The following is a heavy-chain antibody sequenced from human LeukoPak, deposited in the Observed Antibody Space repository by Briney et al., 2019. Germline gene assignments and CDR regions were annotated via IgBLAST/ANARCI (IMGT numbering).Heavy chain of an antibody. V-gene: IGHV4-39*01. J-gene: IGHJ4*02. CDR2: IYYVGDT. D-gene: IGHD6-13*01. CDR3: ARSPGSRYAYDDY. CDR1: GGSISSSSYY. Sequence: SETLSLTCTVSGGSISSSSYYWGWIRQPPGKGPEWIGTIYYVGDTYYNPSLQSRVTISVDTSKNQFSLKLSSVTAADTAVYFCARSPGSRYAYDDYWGQGTLVTVSS.